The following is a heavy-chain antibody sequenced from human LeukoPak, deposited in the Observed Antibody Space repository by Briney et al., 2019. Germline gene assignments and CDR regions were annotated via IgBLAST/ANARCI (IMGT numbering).Heavy chain of an antibody. J-gene: IGHJ4*02. Sequence: SETLSLTCTVSGGSISSSSYYWGWVRQPPGNGLEWIGSIYYSGSTYYNPSLKSRVTISVDTSKNQFSLKLSSVTAADTAVYYCARQGYYYDSSGYRDFDYWGQGTLVTVSS. CDR3: ARQGYYYDSSGYRDFDY. CDR2: IYYSGST. D-gene: IGHD3-22*01. CDR1: GGSISSSSYY. V-gene: IGHV4-39*01.